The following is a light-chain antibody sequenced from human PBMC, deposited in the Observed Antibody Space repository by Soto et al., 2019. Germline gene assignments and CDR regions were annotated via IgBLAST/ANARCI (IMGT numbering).Light chain of an antibody. CDR3: QQCHATPLT. CDR1: QSISNW. J-gene: IGKJ5*01. Sequence: DIQMTQSPSTLSASVGDRVTITCRASQSISNWLAWYQQRPGQAPKLLIYDASSLESGVPSTFSGSASGTDFTLTITTLQPEDVGIYYCQQCHATPLTFGQGTRLEIK. CDR2: DAS. V-gene: IGKV1-5*01.